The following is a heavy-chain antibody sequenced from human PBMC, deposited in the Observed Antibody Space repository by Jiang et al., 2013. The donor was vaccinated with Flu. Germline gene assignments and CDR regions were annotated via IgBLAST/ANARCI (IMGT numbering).Heavy chain of an antibody. CDR2: IFYNGRT. Sequence: GPGLVKPSGRPVSLTCHCLVVTSVNSRSYYWTWIRQPPGKGLEWIGYIFYNGRTNYNPSLKSRVTILKDTSKNQVSLKLTSVTAADTAVYYCATRSVTTGGPVDYWG. CDR3: ATRSVTTGGPVDY. D-gene: IGHD1-1*01. J-gene: IGHJ4*01. V-gene: IGHV4-61*01. CDR1: VTSVNSRSYY.